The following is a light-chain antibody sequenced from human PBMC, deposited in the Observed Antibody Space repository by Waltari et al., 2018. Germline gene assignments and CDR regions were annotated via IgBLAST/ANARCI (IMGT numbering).Light chain of an antibody. J-gene: IGKJ1*01. Sequence: DIQMTQSPSSLSASVGDKVTITCRASQDISSWLAWYQQKPGKAPNLLIFAASNLQSGVPSRFGGRGSGTDYTLIISSLQPEDFATYYCQQGYNAPWTFGQGTRVEIK. V-gene: IGKV1-12*01. CDR2: AAS. CDR3: QQGYNAPWT. CDR1: QDISSW.